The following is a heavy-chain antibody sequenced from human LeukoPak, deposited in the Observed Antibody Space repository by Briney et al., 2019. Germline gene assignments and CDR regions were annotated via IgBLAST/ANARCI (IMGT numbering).Heavy chain of an antibody. V-gene: IGHV3-66*02. J-gene: IGHJ4*02. CDR3: ARAEGYSSGWPYFDY. CDR2: IYSGGST. Sequence: GGSLRLSCAASGFTVSSNYMSWVRQAPGKGLEWVSVIYSGGSTYYADSVKGRFTISRDNSKNTLYLQMNRLRAEDTAVYYCARAEGYSSGWPYFDYWGQGTLVTVSS. D-gene: IGHD6-19*01. CDR1: GFTVSSNY.